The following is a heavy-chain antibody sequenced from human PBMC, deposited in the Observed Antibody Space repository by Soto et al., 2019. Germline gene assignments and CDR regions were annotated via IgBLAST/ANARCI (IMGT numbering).Heavy chain of an antibody. D-gene: IGHD6-13*01. CDR2: IFPGDSDT. J-gene: IGHJ3*02. V-gene: IGHV5-51*01. CDR3: AAGYTTGPDAFDI. Sequence: ESLKISCKDSGYNFANYWIGWVRQMPGKGLEWMGMIFPGDSDTKNSPSLQGQITMSVDESDSSAYLQWRSLKASDTAMYYCAAGYTTGPDAFDIWGQGTMVTVSS. CDR1: GYNFANYW.